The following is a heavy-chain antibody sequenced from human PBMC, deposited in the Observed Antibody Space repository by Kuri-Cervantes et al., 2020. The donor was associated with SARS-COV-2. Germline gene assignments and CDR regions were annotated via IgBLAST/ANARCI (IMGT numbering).Heavy chain of an antibody. V-gene: IGHV1-69*13. CDR2: IIPIFAKA. J-gene: IGHJ3*02. CDR1: GGTFSSYA. Sequence: SVKVSCKASGGTFSSYAISWVRQAPGQELEWMGGIIPIFAKANYAQKFQGRVTITADQSTSTAYMELSSLRSEDTAVYYCARSTPFRRLVVISQGGAFDIWGQGTMVTVSS. CDR3: ARSTPFRRLVVISQGGAFDI. D-gene: IGHD3-22*01.